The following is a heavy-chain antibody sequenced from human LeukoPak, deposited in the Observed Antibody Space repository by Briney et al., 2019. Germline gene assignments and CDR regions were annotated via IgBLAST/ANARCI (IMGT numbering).Heavy chain of an antibody. V-gene: IGHV1-2*02. CDR1: GYTFTGYY. Sequence: ASVKVSCKASGYTFTGYYMHWVRQAPGQGLEWMGWINPNSGGTNYAQKFQGRVTITADESTSTAYMELSSLRSEDTAVYYCARDRAPGSYYPLAYWGQGTLVTVSS. CDR3: ARDRAPGSYYPLAY. J-gene: IGHJ4*02. D-gene: IGHD3-10*01. CDR2: INPNSGGT.